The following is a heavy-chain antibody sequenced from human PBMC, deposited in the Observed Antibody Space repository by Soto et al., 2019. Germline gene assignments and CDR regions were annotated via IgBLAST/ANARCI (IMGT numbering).Heavy chain of an antibody. D-gene: IGHD7-27*01. CDR2: IGGTDGDSDGVP. J-gene: IGHJ3*01. Sequence: VQLLESGGDLVQPGGSLRLSCVASGFILNNYAMSWVRQAPGKGLEWVSTIGGTDGDSDGVPWYEDSVKGRFSISRDSSANSLFLQMDNLRAEDSALYYCVKRGRNWGAFDVWGQGTTVVVSS. V-gene: IGHV3-23*01. CDR1: GFILNNYA. CDR3: VKRGRNWGAFDV.